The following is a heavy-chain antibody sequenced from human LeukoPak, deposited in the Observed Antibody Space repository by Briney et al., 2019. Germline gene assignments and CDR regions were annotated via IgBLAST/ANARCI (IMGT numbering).Heavy chain of an antibody. J-gene: IGHJ4*02. D-gene: IGHD2-15*01. CDR3: AGDSLPSALSRLDY. CDR1: GFTFSSYS. Sequence: SGGSLRLSCAASGFTFSSYSMNWVRQAPGKGLEWVSSISGSSSYIYYADSVKGRFTISRDNAKNSLYLQMNSLRAEDTAVYYCAGDSLPSALSRLDYWGQGTLVTVSS. V-gene: IGHV3-21*01. CDR2: ISGSSSYI.